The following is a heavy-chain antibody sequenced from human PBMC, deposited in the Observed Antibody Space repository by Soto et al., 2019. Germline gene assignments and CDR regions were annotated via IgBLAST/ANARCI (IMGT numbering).Heavy chain of an antibody. CDR2: TYYSGST. Sequence: SETLSLTCTVSGGSISSSSYYWGWIRQPPGKGLEWIGSTYYSGSTYYNPSLKSRVTISVDTSKNQFSLKLSSVTAADTAVYYCASSTSSGWYWGWFDPWGQGTLVTVSS. CDR1: GGSISSSSYY. J-gene: IGHJ5*02. D-gene: IGHD6-19*01. CDR3: ASSTSSGWYWGWFDP. V-gene: IGHV4-39*01.